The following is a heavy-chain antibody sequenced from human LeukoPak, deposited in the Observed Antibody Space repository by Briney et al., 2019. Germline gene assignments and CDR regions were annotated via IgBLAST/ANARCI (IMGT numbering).Heavy chain of an antibody. CDR3: ARDLVRGVTPFDY. J-gene: IGHJ4*02. CDR2: ISSSGSTI. V-gene: IGHV3-48*04. D-gene: IGHD3-10*01. CDR1: GFTFSSYS. Sequence: GGSLRLSCAATGFTFSSYSMNWVRQAPGKGLEWVSYISSSGSTIYYADSVKGRFTISRDNAKNSLYLQMNSLRAEDTAVYYCARDLVRGVTPFDYWGQGTLVTVSS.